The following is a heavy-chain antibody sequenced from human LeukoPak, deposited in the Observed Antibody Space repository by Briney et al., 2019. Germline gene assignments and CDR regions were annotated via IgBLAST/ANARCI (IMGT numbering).Heavy chain of an antibody. Sequence: GGSLRLSCAASGLTFSNYGMHWVRQAPGKGLEWVALIWYDGSNKYYADSVKGRFTISRDNSKNTLYLQMNSLRAEDTAVYYCAGSYYNVFDYWGQGTLVTVSS. CDR1: GLTFSNYG. V-gene: IGHV3-33*01. D-gene: IGHD3-10*01. CDR3: AGSYYNVFDY. J-gene: IGHJ4*02. CDR2: IWYDGSNK.